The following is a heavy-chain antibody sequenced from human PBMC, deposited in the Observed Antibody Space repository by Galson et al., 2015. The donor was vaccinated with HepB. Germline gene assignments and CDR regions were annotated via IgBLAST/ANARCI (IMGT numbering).Heavy chain of an antibody. V-gene: IGHV3-30*18. CDR2: ISYDGSNK. CDR3: AKAFSSTIFGESNWFDP. J-gene: IGHJ5*02. D-gene: IGHD3-3*01. CDR1: GFTFSSYG. Sequence: SLRLSCAASGFTFSSYGMHWVRQAPGKGLEWVAVISYDGSNKYYADSVKGRFTISRDNSKNTLYLQMNSLRAEDTAVYYCAKAFSSTIFGESNWFDPWGQGTLVTVSS.